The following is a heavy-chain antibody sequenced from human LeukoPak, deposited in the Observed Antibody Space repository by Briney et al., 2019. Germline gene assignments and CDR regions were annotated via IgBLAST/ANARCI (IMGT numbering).Heavy chain of an antibody. CDR2: MNSDGSST. CDR3: ARSSPSYHFDY. J-gene: IGHJ4*02. CDR1: GFTFSSYW. V-gene: IGHV3-74*01. Sequence: PGGSLRLSCAASGFTFSSYWMHWVRQAPGKGLVWVSRMNSDGSSTSYADSVKGRFTISRDNAKNTLYLQMNSLRAEDTAVYYCARSSPSYHFDYWGQGTLVTVSS. D-gene: IGHD1-26*01.